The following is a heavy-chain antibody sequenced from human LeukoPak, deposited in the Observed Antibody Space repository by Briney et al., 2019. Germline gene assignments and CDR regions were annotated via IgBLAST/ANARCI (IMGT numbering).Heavy chain of an antibody. Sequence: ASVKVSCKASGYTFTSYGVSWVRQAPGQGLEWMGWISAYNANTNYAQKLQGRVTMTTDTSTTTAYMELSSLRSEDTAVYYCARDAGQYSSGWYSYMDVWGKGTTVTVSS. CDR3: ARDAGQYSSGWYSYMDV. J-gene: IGHJ6*03. CDR2: ISAYNANT. D-gene: IGHD6-19*01. CDR1: GYTFTSYG. V-gene: IGHV1-18*01.